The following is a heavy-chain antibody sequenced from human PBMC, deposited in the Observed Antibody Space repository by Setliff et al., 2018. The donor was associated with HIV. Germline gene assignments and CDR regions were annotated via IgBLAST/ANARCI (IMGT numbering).Heavy chain of an antibody. CDR2: VSSSSSYT. CDR3: ARDPEGDYYDSSGYFDY. J-gene: IGHJ4*02. Sequence: GGSLRLSCAASGFTFSDYYMSWIRQAPGKGLEWVSYVSSSSSYTNYADSVKGRFTISRDNAKNSLYLQMNSLRAEDTAVYYCARDPEGDYYDSSGYFDYWGQGTLVTVSS. CDR1: GFTFSDYY. D-gene: IGHD3-22*01. V-gene: IGHV3-11*05.